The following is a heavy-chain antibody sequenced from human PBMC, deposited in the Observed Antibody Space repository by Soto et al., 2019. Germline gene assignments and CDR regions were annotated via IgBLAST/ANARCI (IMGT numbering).Heavy chain of an antibody. CDR3: AKETYDYVWGSYRSPPDY. Sequence: QVQLVESGGGVVQPGRSLRLSCAASGFTFSSYGMHWVHQAPGKGLEWVAVISYDGSNKYYADSVKGRFTISRDNSKNTLYLQMNSLRAEDTAVYYCAKETYDYVWGSYRSPPDYWGQGTLVTVSS. D-gene: IGHD3-16*02. CDR1: GFTFSSYG. V-gene: IGHV3-30*18. J-gene: IGHJ4*02. CDR2: ISYDGSNK.